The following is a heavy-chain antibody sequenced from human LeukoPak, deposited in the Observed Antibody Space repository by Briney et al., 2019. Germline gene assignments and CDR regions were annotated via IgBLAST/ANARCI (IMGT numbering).Heavy chain of an antibody. J-gene: IGHJ4*02. V-gene: IGHV3-66*01. CDR3: ARLSSGSYTGTFDY. Sequence: GGSLRLSCAASGFTVSSNYMSWVRQAPGKGLEWVSVIYSGGSTYYADSVKGRFTISRDNAKNSLYLQMNSLRAEDTAVYYCARLSSGSYTGTFDYWGQGTLVTVSS. D-gene: IGHD1-26*01. CDR2: IYSGGST. CDR1: GFTVSSNY.